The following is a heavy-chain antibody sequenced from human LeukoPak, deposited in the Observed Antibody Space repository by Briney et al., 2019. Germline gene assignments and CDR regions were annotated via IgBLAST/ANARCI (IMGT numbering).Heavy chain of an antibody. D-gene: IGHD1-14*01. CDR2: IRYDGSNK. V-gene: IGHV3-30*02. Sequence: PGGSLRLSCVVSGFTFSNYGMHWVRQAPGKGLEWVTFIRYDGSNKYYADSVKGRFTISRDNAKNSLYLQMNSLRAEDTAVYYCARDLGKFSIFYFDYWGQGTLVTVSS. CDR3: ARDLGKFSIFYFDY. J-gene: IGHJ4*02. CDR1: GFTFSNYG.